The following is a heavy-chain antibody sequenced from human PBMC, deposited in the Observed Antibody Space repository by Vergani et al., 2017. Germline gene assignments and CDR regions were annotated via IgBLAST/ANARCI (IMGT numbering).Heavy chain of an antibody. CDR1: GFTFDDYA. CDR2: ISWNSGSI. CDR3: AKGDRGSYDGGGLFDY. V-gene: IGHV3-9*01. J-gene: IGHJ4*02. D-gene: IGHD1-26*01. Sequence: EVQLVESGGGLVQPGRSLRLSCAASGFTFDDYAMHWVRQAPGKGLEWVSGISWNSGSIGYADSVKGRFTISRDNAKNSLYLQMNSLRAEDTALYYCAKGDRGSYDGGGLFDYWGQGTLVTVSS.